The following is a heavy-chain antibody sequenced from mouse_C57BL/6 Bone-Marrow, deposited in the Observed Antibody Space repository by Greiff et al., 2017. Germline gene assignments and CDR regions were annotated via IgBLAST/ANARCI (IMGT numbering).Heavy chain of an antibody. Sequence: VQLQQSDAELVKPGASVKISCKVSGYTFTDHTLHWMKQRPEQGLEWIGYIYPRDGSTKYNEKFKGKATLTADKSSSTAYMQLNILTSEVSAVYFCARRSLCDGYYGFFDYWGQGTTLTVSS. D-gene: IGHD2-3*01. V-gene: IGHV1-78*01. J-gene: IGHJ2*01. CDR2: IYPRDGST. CDR1: GYTFTDHT. CDR3: ARRSLCDGYYGFFDY.